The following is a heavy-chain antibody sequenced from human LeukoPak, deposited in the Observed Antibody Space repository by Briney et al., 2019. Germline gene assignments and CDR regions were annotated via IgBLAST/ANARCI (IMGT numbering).Heavy chain of an antibody. V-gene: IGHV3-33*06. CDR3: AKPDKKGATGGVVFDY. CDR2: IWYDGSNK. Sequence: QPGGSLRLSCAASGFTFSSYGMHWVRQAPGKGLEWVAVIWYDGSNKYYADSVKGRFTISRDNSKNTLYLQMNSLRAEDTAVYYCAKPDKKGATGGVVFDYWGQGTLVTVSS. D-gene: IGHD1-26*01. CDR1: GFTFSSYG. J-gene: IGHJ4*02.